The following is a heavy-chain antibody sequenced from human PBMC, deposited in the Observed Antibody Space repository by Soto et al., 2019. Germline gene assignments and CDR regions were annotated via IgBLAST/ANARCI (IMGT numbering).Heavy chain of an antibody. CDR1: GGSISSSSYY. J-gene: IGHJ5*02. V-gene: IGHV4-39*01. CDR2: IYYSGST. CDR3: ARHGLYDYAPNWFDP. Sequence: PSETLSLTCTVSGGSISSSSYYWGWIRQPPGKGLEWIGSIYYSGSTYYNPSLKSRVTISVDTSKNQFSLKLSSVTAADTAVYYSARHGLYDYAPNWFDPWGQGTLVTVSS. D-gene: IGHD5-12*01.